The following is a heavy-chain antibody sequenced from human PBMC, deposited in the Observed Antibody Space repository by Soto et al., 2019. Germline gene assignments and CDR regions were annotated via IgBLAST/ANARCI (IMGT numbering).Heavy chain of an antibody. CDR2: IFHDGTA. CDR3: ARAPMVHSRSYFDS. D-gene: IGHD2-8*01. Sequence: LSLTCAVSGVSISSGNWWTWVRQSPQRGLEYIGEIFHDGTANYYPSFERRVAISVDTSKNQFSLNLTSVTAADTAVYYCARAPMVHSRSYFDSWGQGTPVTVSS. V-gene: IGHV4-4*02. CDR1: GVSISSGNW. J-gene: IGHJ4*02.